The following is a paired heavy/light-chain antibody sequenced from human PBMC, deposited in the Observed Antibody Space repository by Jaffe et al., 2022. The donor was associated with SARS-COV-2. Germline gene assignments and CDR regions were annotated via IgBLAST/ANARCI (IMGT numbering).Light chain of an antibody. V-gene: IGLV1-44*01. CDR3: AAWDDSLKGHV. J-gene: IGLJ1*01. Sequence: QSVLTQPPSASGTPGQRVTISCSGSSSNIGSNTVNWYQQLPGTAPKLLIYNNNQRPSGVPDRFSGSKSGTSASLAISGLQSEDEADYYCAAWDDSLKGHVFGTGTKVTVL. CDR2: NNN. CDR1: SSNIGSNT.
Heavy chain of an antibody. Sequence: EVQLVESGGGLVQPGGSLRLSCAASGFSVSDKYMNWVRQAPGKGLEWVSVLYTGGSTRYAGSVKGRFTISRDDSKNTLYLQMNSLRAEDTAVYHCAADGGPQWGYAFEMWGQGTKVTVSS. D-gene: IGHD2-15*01. CDR2: LYTGGST. J-gene: IGHJ3*02. CDR1: GFSVSDKY. CDR3: AADGGPQWGYAFEM. V-gene: IGHV3-66*02.